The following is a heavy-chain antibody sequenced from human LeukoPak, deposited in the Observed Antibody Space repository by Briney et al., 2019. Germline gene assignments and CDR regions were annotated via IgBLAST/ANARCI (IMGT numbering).Heavy chain of an antibody. CDR3: ARDTHYYDSSGYYGN. Sequence: SGGSLRLSCAASGFTFSSYAMSWVRQAPGKGLEWVSAISGSGGSTYYADSVKGRFTISRDNSKNTLYLQMNSLRAEDTAVYYCARDTHYYDSSGYYGNWGQGTLVTVSS. CDR1: GFTFSSYA. J-gene: IGHJ4*02. D-gene: IGHD3-22*01. CDR2: ISGSGGST. V-gene: IGHV3-23*01.